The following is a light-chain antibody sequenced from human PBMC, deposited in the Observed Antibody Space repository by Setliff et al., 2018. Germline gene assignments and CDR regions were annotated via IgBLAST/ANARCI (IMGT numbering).Light chain of an antibody. CDR2: DVS. CDR3: CSYAGSYTYV. V-gene: IGLV2-11*01. CDR1: SSDVGGYNY. Sequence: LTQPRSVSGSPGQSVTISCTGTSSDVGGYNYVSWYQQHPGKAPKLMIYDVSKRPSGVPDRFSGSKSGNTASLTISGPQAEDEADYYCCSYAGSYTYVFGTGTKVTVL. J-gene: IGLJ1*01.